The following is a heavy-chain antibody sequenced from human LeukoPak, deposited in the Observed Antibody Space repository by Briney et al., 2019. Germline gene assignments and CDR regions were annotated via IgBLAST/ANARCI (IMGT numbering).Heavy chain of an antibody. Sequence: GGSLRLSCAASGFTVSSNYMNWVRQAPGKGLEWVSSISRSSSDINYADSVKGRFTISRDNAKNSLYLQMNSLRAEDTALYYCARAFNSGSSDYWGQGTLVTVSS. V-gene: IGHV3-21*01. D-gene: IGHD1-26*01. CDR3: ARAFNSGSSDY. CDR2: ISRSSSDI. J-gene: IGHJ4*02. CDR1: GFTVSSNY.